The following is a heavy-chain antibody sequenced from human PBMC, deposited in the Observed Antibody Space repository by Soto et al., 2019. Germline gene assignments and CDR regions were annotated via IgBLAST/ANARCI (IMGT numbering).Heavy chain of an antibody. CDR2: IYYSGST. D-gene: IGHD2-15*01. CDR3: ERDRECSGGTCYNYFDY. J-gene: IGHJ4*02. Sequence: SETLSLTCTVSGGSISSGGYYWSWIRQHPGKGLEWIGYIYYSGSTYYNPSLKSRVTISVDTSKNQFSLKLSSVTAADTAVYYCERDRECSGGTCYNYFDYWGQGTLVTVSS. V-gene: IGHV4-31*03. CDR1: GGSISSGGYY.